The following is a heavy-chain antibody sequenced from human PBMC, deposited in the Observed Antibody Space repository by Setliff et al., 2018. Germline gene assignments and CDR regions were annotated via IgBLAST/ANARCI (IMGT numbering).Heavy chain of an antibody. CDR2: IKEDGSEE. D-gene: IGHD1-26*01. V-gene: IGHV3-7*01. J-gene: IGHJ1*01. CDR1: GFTFGSFG. CDR3: AIPSGSSDAEYFQH. Sequence: GGSLRLSCEASGFTFGSFGMHWVRQAPGKGLEWVANIKEDGSEEYYVDSVKGRFTISRDNAKNSLYLQMNSLRAEDTAVYYCAIPSGSSDAEYFQHWGQGTLVTVSS.